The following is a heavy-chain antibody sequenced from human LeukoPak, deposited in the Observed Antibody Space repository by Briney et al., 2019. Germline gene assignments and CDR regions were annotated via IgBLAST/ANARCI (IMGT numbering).Heavy chain of an antibody. D-gene: IGHD1-1*01. Sequence: ASVKVSCKASGFVFTSYGFAWVRQAPGQGLEWMGWISANDGKTHYSEKHQGRVTMSTDTVTSTAYMELRSLRSDDTAVYYCARELHVERDDYWGQGTLVTVSS. V-gene: IGHV1-18*01. CDR1: GFVFTSYG. CDR2: ISANDGKT. J-gene: IGHJ4*02. CDR3: ARELHVERDDY.